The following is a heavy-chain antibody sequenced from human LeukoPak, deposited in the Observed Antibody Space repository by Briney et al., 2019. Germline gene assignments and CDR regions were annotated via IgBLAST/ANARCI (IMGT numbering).Heavy chain of an antibody. CDR3: ARRLYDFDY. CDR1: GFSFSSSW. D-gene: IGHD5/OR15-5a*01. J-gene: IGHJ4*02. V-gene: IGHV3-7*01. Sequence: GGSLRLSCAASGFSFSSSWMTWVRQAPGKGLEWLANIKQDGSEKYYVDSVKGRFTISRDNAKNSLYLQMNSLRAEDTAVYYCARRLYDFDYWGQGTLVTVSS. CDR2: IKQDGSEK.